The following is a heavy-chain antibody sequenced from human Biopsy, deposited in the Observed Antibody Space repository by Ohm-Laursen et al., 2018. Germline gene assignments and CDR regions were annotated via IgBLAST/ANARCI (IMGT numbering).Heavy chain of an antibody. Sequence: GTLSLTRTVSGASITSYYWSWIRQPAGKGLEWIGHTYKGGNTNHNPSLKSRVTMSVDTSKKQLSLRLRSVTAADTAMYYCASVVLGPTNDAFDLWGQGTMVVVSS. CDR1: GASITSYY. J-gene: IGHJ3*01. D-gene: IGHD3-22*01. CDR2: TYKGGNT. CDR3: ASVVLGPTNDAFDL. V-gene: IGHV4-4*07.